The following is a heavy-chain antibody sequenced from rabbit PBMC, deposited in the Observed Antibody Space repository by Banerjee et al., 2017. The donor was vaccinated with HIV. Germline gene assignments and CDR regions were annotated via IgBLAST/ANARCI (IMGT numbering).Heavy chain of an antibody. CDR2: IYAGSSGST. CDR1: GFSFSSSYY. D-gene: IGHD2-1*01. Sequence: QSLEESGGDLVKPGASLTLTCTASGFSFSSSYYMCWVRQAPGKGLEWIACIYAGSSGSTYYASWAKGRFTISKTSSTTVTLQMTSLTAADTATYFCARDPDSYDDYGDLHLDLWGQGTLVTVS. V-gene: IGHV1S40*01. J-gene: IGHJ3*01. CDR3: ARDPDSYDDYGDLHLDL.